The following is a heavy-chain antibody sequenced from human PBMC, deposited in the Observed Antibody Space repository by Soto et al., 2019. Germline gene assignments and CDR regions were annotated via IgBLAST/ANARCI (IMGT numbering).Heavy chain of an antibody. Sequence: ASVKVSCKASGYTFTNYFMHWVRQAPGQGLEWMGMINTSGGTTSYAPKFQGRVTMTRDTSRTTVYMELSSLRSEDTAVYYCAREATMESQPEDGFDIWGQGTMVTVSS. CDR3: AREATMESQPEDGFDI. CDR1: GYTFTNYF. D-gene: IGHD1-1*01. J-gene: IGHJ3*02. CDR2: INTSGGTT. V-gene: IGHV1-46*01.